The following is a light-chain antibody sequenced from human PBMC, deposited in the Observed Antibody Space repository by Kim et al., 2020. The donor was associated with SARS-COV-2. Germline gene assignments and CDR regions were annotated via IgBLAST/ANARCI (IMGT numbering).Light chain of an antibody. CDR2: DAS. CDR3: QQRSNWPPEFT. CDR1: QSVSSY. J-gene: IGKJ3*01. V-gene: IGKV3-11*01. Sequence: EIVLTQSPAPLSLSPGERATLSCRASQSVSSYLAWYQQKPGQAPRLLIYDASNRATGIPARFSGSGSGTDFTLTISSLEPEDFAVYYCQQRSNWPPEFTFGPGTKVDIK.